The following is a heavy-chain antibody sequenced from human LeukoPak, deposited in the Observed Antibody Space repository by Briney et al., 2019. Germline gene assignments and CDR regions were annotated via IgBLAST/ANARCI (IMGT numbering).Heavy chain of an antibody. CDR2: LWYDGTNK. J-gene: IGHJ4*02. V-gene: IGHV3-33*01. D-gene: IGHD3-22*01. CDR3: ARARNNYDSSGFSALDY. CDR1: EFIFSSYG. Sequence: PGGSLRLSCAAPEFIFSSYGMHSGRRAPGKGLQWVARLWYDGTNKYHADSVNGRFTNSRDNSQRTLYMQMNSLRAEDTAVYYCARARNNYDSSGFSALDYWGQGTLVTVSS.